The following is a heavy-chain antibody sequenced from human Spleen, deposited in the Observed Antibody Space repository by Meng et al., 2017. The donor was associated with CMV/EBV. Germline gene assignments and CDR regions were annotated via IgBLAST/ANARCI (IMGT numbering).Heavy chain of an antibody. Sequence: ASVKVSCKASGYTFTGYYMHWVRQAPGQGLEWMGWINPNSGGTNYAQKFQGRVTMTRDTSISTAYMELSRLRSDDTAVYYCASAWLDSSGYPLYYYGMDVWGQGTTVTVSS. V-gene: IGHV1-2*02. CDR1: GYTFTGYY. CDR2: INPNSGGT. J-gene: IGHJ6*02. CDR3: ASAWLDSSGYPLYYYGMDV. D-gene: IGHD3-22*01.